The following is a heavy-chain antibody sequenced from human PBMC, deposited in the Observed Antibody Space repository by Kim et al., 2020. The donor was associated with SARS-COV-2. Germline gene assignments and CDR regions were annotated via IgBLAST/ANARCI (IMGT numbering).Heavy chain of an antibody. CDR2: ISSSGSTI. J-gene: IGHJ1*01. V-gene: IGHV3-48*03. CDR3: ARESAVAVNAY. Sequence: GGSLRLSCAASGFTFSSYEMNWVRQAPGKGLEWVSYISSSGSTIHYADSVQGRFTISSDNAKNSLYLQMNSLRAEDPAVYYCARESAVAVNAYWGPGPLV. CDR1: GFTFSSYE. D-gene: IGHD6-19*01.